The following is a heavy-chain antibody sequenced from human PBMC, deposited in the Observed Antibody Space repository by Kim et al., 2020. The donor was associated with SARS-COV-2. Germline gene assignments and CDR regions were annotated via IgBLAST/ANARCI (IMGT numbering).Heavy chain of an antibody. J-gene: IGHJ6*02. Sequence: GGSLRLSCAASGFPFSGYTMNWVRQAPGKGLEWVALFEGGAGWTDYADSVKGRFTISRDNSKDMLYLQMNTLRVEDTAVYYCAKGTGYIRESDASYRLDVWGQGTTVIVSS. V-gene: IGHV3-23*03. CDR3: AKGTGYIRESDASYRLDV. CDR2: FEGGAGWT. D-gene: IGHD3-16*02. CDR1: GFPFSGYT.